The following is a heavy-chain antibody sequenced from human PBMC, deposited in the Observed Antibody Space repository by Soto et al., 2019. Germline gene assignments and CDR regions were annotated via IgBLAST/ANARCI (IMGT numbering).Heavy chain of an antibody. CDR2: ISGSGGST. D-gene: IGHD1-26*01. CDR3: AKVREGAPDY. J-gene: IGHJ4*02. CDR1: AFTFSSYA. V-gene: IGHV3-23*01. Sequence: GGSLRLSCAASAFTFSSYAMSWVRQAPGKGLEWVSAISGSGGSTYYADSLKGRFTLSRDNSKNTLYLQMYSLRAEDTAVYYCAKVREGAPDYWGQGTLVTVSS.